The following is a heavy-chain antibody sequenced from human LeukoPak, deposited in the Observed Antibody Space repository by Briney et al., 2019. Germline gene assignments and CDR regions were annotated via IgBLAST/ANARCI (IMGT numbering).Heavy chain of an antibody. CDR1: GYSFTTYW. V-gene: IGHV5-51*01. CDR2: IYPGDSDT. J-gene: IGHJ4*02. CDR3: ARRGLYCSSTNCYDY. Sequence: GGSLKISCKGSGYSFTTYWIGWVRQMPGKGLEWMGVIYPGDSDTRYSPSFQGQVTISADKSISTAYLQWSSLKDSDTAMYYCARRGLYCSSTNCYDYWGQGTLVTVSS. D-gene: IGHD2-2*01.